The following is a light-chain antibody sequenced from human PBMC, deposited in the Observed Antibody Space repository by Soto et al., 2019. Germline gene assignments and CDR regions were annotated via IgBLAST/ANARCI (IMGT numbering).Light chain of an antibody. CDR1: SSDVGGYNF. Sequence: QSVLTQPASVFGSPGQSITISCTGTSSDVGGYNFVSWYQQHPGKAPKLMIYEVSNRPSGVSNRFSGSKSGNTASLTISGLQPEDEADYYCSSYTSTNTPYVFGNGTKVTVL. CDR3: SSYTSTNTPYV. V-gene: IGLV2-14*03. J-gene: IGLJ1*01. CDR2: EVS.